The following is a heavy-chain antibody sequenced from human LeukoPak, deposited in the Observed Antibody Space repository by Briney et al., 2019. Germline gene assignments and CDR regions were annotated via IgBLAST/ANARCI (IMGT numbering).Heavy chain of an antibody. Sequence: GGSLRLAWAASGFTFSSYWMSWVRQAPGKGLEWVANIKQDGSEKYYVDSVKGRFTISRDNAKNSLYLQMNSLRAEDTAVYYCARCDVPYYYYGMDVWGQGTTVTVSS. CDR3: ARCDVPYYYYGMDV. D-gene: IGHD2-21*02. V-gene: IGHV3-7*01. CDR2: IKQDGSEK. J-gene: IGHJ6*02. CDR1: GFTFSSYW.